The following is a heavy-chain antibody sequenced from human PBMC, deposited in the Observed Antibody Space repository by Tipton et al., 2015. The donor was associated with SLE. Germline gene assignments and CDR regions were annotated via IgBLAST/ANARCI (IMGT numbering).Heavy chain of an antibody. J-gene: IGHJ6*03. CDR3: AKDQPVWAYYYYMDV. CDR2: INSDGSGT. D-gene: IGHD2-2*01. Sequence: SLRLSCAASGFTFSSSWMHWVRQAPGKGLVWVSRINSDGSGTGYADSVKGRFTISRDNAKNTLYLQMTSLRAEDTAVYYCAKDQPVWAYYYYMDVWGKGTTVTVSS. V-gene: IGHV3-74*01. CDR1: GFTFSSSW.